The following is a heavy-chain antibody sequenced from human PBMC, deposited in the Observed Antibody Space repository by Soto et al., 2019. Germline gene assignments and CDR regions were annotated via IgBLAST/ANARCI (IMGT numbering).Heavy chain of an antibody. J-gene: IGHJ3*02. V-gene: IGHV4-59*01. D-gene: IGHD2-15*01. CDR1: GGSISRYY. Sequence: SETLSLTCIVSGGSISRYYWSWIRQPPGKGLEWIGYIYYSGSTKYNPSLKSRLTISIDTSKNQFSLRLSSVTAADTAVYYCARDPSYCTGGNCYPLGFNDIWGQGTRVTVS. CDR2: IYYSGST. CDR3: ARDPSYCTGGNCYPLGFNDI.